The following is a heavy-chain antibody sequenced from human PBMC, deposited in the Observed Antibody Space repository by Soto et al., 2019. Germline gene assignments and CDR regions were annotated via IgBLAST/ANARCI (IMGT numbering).Heavy chain of an antibody. Sequence: ILSLTCAVSGGSISSGGYSWSWIRQPPGKGLEWIGYIYHSGSTYYNPSLKSRVTISVDRSKNQFSLKLSSVTAADTAVYYCARGWREFDYWGQGTLVTVS. CDR3: ARGWREFDY. J-gene: IGHJ4*02. V-gene: IGHV4-30-2*01. CDR1: GGSISSGGYS. CDR2: IYHSGST. D-gene: IGHD1-1*01.